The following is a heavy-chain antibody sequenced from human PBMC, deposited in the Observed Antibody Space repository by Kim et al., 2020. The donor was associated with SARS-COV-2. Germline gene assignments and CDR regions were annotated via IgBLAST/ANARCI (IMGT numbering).Heavy chain of an antibody. CDR1: GGSISSSSYY. J-gene: IGHJ5*02. Sequence: SETLSLTCTVSGGSISSSSYYWGWIRQPPGKGLEWIGSIYYSGSTYYNPSLKSRVTISVDTSKNQFSLKLSSVTAADTAVYYCARLIIGEYSYGYLFSSWVQGTLVTVSS. V-gene: IGHV4-39*01. D-gene: IGHD5-18*01. CDR3: ARLIIGEYSYGYLFSS. CDR2: IYYSGST.